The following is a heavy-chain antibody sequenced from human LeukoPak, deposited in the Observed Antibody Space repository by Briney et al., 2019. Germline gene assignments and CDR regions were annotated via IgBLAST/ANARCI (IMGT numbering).Heavy chain of an antibody. J-gene: IGHJ4*02. CDR2: ISYDGSNK. CDR1: GFTFSSYA. D-gene: IGHD2-15*01. V-gene: IGHV3-30-3*01. CDR3: ARVAASSYYFDY. Sequence: PGGSLRLSCAASGFTFSSYAMHWVRQAPGKGLEWVAVISYDGSNKYYADSVKGRFTISRDNSKDTLYLQMNSLRAEDTAVYYCARVAASSYYFDYWGQGTLVTVSS.